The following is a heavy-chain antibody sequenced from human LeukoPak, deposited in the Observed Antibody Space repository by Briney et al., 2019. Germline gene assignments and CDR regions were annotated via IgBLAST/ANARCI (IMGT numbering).Heavy chain of an antibody. J-gene: IGHJ6*02. D-gene: IGHD3-9*01. CDR2: INSDGSST. V-gene: IGHV3-74*01. CDR3: ARAGYDILTGWGGDYYYYGMDV. Sequence: QPGGSLRLSCAASGFTFSSYWMHWVRQAPGKGLVWVSRINSDGSSTSYADSVKGRFTISRDNAKNTLYLQMNSLRAEDTAVYYCARAGYDILTGWGGDYYYYGMDVWGQGTTSPSP. CDR1: GFTFSSYW.